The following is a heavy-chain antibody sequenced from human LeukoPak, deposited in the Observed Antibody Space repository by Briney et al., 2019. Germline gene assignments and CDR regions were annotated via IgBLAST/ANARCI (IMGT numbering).Heavy chain of an antibody. J-gene: IGHJ4*02. D-gene: IGHD3-22*01. CDR3: AETYYYDSSGSFFDY. CDR2: ISWNSGSI. Sequence: GGSLRLSCAASGFTFDDYAMHWVRQAPGKGLEWVSGISWNSGSIGYADSVKGRFTISRDNAKNSLYLQMNSLRAEDTAVYYCAETYYYDSSGSFFDYWGQGTLVTVSS. V-gene: IGHV3-9*01. CDR1: GFTFDDYA.